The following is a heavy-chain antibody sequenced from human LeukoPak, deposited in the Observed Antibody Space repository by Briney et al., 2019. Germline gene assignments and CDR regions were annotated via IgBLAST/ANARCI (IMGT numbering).Heavy chain of an antibody. CDR3: YSSSWYYAFDI. Sequence: PGGSLRLSCVVSGFTLSNYAMSWVRQAPGKGLEFVSVISVSGDTTYYADSVRGRFTVSKDNSKNTLYLQMNSLRAEDTAVYYCYSSSWYYAFDIWGQGTMVTVSS. CDR2: ISVSGDTT. CDR1: GFTLSNYA. V-gene: IGHV3-23*01. D-gene: IGHD6-13*01. J-gene: IGHJ3*02.